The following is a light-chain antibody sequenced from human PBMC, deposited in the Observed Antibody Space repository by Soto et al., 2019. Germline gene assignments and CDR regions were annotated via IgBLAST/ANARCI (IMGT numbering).Light chain of an antibody. CDR1: QTIDNT. J-gene: IGKJ1*01. CDR3: QQYNNWPWT. Sequence: EIVMTQSPATLSLSPGERATLSCRASQTIDNTLAWYQRKPGQAPRLLIYDASTRATGVPARLSGSGSGTDFTLTISSLQSEDFAVYYCQQYNNWPWTFGQGTKVDIK. CDR2: DAS. V-gene: IGKV3-15*01.